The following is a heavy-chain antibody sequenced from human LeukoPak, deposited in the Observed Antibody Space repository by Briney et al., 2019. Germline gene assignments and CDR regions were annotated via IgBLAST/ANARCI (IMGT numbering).Heavy chain of an antibody. V-gene: IGHV1-46*01. J-gene: IGHJ4*02. CDR3: ARDSSGWYKLDY. Sequence: ASVKVSCKTSGYTFSTYYMHWVRQAPGQGLEWLGIIHPTDGSTSYTQKIQGRVTMTRDMATGTVYLELSSLRSEDTAVYYCARDSSGWYKLDYWGQGTLVTVSS. D-gene: IGHD6-19*01. CDR2: IHPTDGST. CDR1: GYTFSTYY.